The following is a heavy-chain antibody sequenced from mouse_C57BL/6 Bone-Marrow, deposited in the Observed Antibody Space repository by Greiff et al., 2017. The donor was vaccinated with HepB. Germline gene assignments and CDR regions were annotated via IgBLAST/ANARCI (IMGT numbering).Heavy chain of an antibody. J-gene: IGHJ4*01. CDR3: ARKSNYVYYAMDY. CDR1: GYTFTSYT. D-gene: IGHD2-5*01. V-gene: IGHV1-4*01. Sequence: VQLQQSGAELARPGASVKMSCKASGYTFTSYTMHWVKQRPGQGLEWIGYINPSSGYTKYNQKFKDKATLTADKSSSTAYMQFSSLTSEDSAIYYCARKSNYVYYAMDYWGQGTSVTVSS. CDR2: INPSSGYT.